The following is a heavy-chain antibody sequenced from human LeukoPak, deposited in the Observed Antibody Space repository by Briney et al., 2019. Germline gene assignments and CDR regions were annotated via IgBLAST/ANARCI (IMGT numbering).Heavy chain of an antibody. CDR1: GFTFSSYE. CDR3: ARGDDILTGYPRGQLDI. CDR2: ISSSGSTI. J-gene: IGHJ3*02. Sequence: GGSLRLSCAASGFTFSSYEMNWVRQAPGKGLEWVSYISSSGSTIYYADSVKGRFTISRDNAKNSLYLQMNSLRAEDTAVYYCARGDDILTGYPRGQLDIWGQGTMVTVSS. V-gene: IGHV3-48*03. D-gene: IGHD3-9*01.